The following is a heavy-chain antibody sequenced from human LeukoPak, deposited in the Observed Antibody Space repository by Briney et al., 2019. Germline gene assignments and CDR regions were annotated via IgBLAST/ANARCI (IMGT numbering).Heavy chain of an antibody. CDR2: ISYSGST. D-gene: IGHD3/OR15-3a*01. CDR1: GASINNYY. J-gene: IGHJ2*01. CDR3: ATAMDWGSRWYFDL. Sequence: SETLSLTCTVSGASINNYYWNWIRQPPGKGLEWLGYISYSGSTNYSPSLRSRVSMPLDTSKNQSSLRLNSVTAADTAVYYCATAMDWGSRWYFDLWGRGTLSLSPQ. V-gene: IGHV4-59*01.